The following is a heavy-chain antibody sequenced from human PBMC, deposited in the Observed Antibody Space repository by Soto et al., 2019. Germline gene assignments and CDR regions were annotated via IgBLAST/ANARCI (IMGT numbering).Heavy chain of an antibody. CDR1: GYTFTSYA. CDR3: ARDRGYSYVDY. J-gene: IGHJ4*02. CDR2: INAGNGDT. Sequence: ASVKVSFKASGYTFTSYAMHWVRQAPGQRLEWMGWINAGNGDTKYSQKFQGRVTNTRDTSANTAYMELSSLRSEDTAVYYCARDRGYSYVDYWGQGTLVTVSS. V-gene: IGHV1-3*01. D-gene: IGHD5-18*01.